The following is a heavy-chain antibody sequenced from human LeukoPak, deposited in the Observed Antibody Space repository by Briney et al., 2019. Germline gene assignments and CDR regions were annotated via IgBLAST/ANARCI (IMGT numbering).Heavy chain of an antibody. Sequence: PGRSLRLSCVGSGFTVLDHAMHWVRQAPGKGLEWVSGIGWSSGRIDYADSVKGRFTSSRDNAKNSLHLQMNSLRAEDTAIYYCIKDIRPGGMDVWGQGITVTVSS. V-gene: IGHV3-9*01. D-gene: IGHD1-14*01. J-gene: IGHJ6*02. CDR1: GFTVLDHA. CDR3: IKDIRPGGMDV. CDR2: IGWSSGRI.